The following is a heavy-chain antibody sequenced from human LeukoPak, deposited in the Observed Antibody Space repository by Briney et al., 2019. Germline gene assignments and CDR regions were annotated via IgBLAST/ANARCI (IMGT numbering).Heavy chain of an antibody. V-gene: IGHV4-38-2*02. CDR2: MYHSGST. CDR3: GRDRSGGYSVDY. Sequence: PSETLSLTCAVSGYSISSGYYWGWIRQPPGKGMEWIASMYHSGSTYYNPSLQSRVTLSADTSKNQFSLKMSSVTAADTAVYYCGRDRSGGYSVDYWGQGTLVTVS. D-gene: IGHD1-26*01. J-gene: IGHJ4*02. CDR1: GYSISSGYY.